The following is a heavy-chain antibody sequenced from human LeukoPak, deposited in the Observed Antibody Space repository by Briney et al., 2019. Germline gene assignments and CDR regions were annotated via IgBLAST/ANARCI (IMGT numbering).Heavy chain of an antibody. J-gene: IGHJ4*02. CDR3: ARDRVVVVPPDY. CDR2: ISSSSSYI. Sequence: GGSLRLSCAASGFTFSSYSMNWVRQAPGKGLEWVSSISSSSSYIYYADSVKGQFTISRDNAKNSLYLQMNSLRAEDTAVYYCARDRVVVVPPDYWGQGTLVTVSS. CDR1: GFTFSSYS. D-gene: IGHD2-2*01. V-gene: IGHV3-21*01.